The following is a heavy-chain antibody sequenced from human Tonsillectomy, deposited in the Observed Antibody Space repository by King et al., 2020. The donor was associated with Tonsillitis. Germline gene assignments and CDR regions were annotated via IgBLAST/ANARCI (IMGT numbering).Heavy chain of an antibody. D-gene: IGHD3-22*01. J-gene: IGHJ3*02. CDR1: GGSISSNY. CDR3: ARPYYYASDLGAFDI. V-gene: IGHV4-59*08. CDR2: IYYSGST. Sequence: QLQESGQGLVKPSETLSLTCTVSGGSISSNYWSWIRQPPGKGLEWIGYIYYSGSTNYNPSLKSRVTISVDTSKNQFSLKLSSVTTADTAVYYCARPYYYASDLGAFDIWGQGTMVTVSS.